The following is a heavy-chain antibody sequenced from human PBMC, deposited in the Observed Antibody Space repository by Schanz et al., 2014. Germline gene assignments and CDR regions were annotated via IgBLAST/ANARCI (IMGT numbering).Heavy chain of an antibody. CDR1: GFTFSDYY. CDR3: ASPSGYSDYGTYFDF. J-gene: IGHJ4*02. D-gene: IGHD5-12*01. Sequence: QVQLVESGGGLVKPGGSLRLSCAASGFTFSDYYMSWIRQAPGKGLEWVSYISGTTIYTNYADSVKGRFTISRENAKNSLYLQMNSLRTEDTAVYYCASPSGYSDYGTYFDFWGQGTLVTVSS. V-gene: IGHV3-11*06. CDR2: ISGTTIYT.